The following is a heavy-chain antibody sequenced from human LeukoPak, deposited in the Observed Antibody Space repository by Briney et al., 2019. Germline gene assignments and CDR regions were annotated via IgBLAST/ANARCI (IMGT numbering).Heavy chain of an antibody. CDR1: GYTFTDYY. CDR2: ISAYNGNT. V-gene: IGHV1-18*04. CDR3: ARGLRLGELSLYRY. D-gene: IGHD3-16*02. Sequence: ASVKVSCKASGYTFTDYYIHWVRQAPGQGLEWMGWISAYNGNTNYAQKPQGRVTMTTDTSTSTAYMELRSLRSDDTAVYYCARGLRLGELSLYRYWGQGTLVTVSS. J-gene: IGHJ4*02.